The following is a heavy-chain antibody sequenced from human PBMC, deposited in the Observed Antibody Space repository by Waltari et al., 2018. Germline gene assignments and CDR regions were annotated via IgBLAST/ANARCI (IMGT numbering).Heavy chain of an antibody. V-gene: IGHV3-23*03. CDR3: AKEGVAVDY. CDR1: GFPFSSYA. D-gene: IGHD6-19*01. Sequence: EVQLLESGGGLVQPGGSLRLSCAASGFPFSSYAMSWVRQAPGKGLEWVSVIYSGGSTYYADSVKSRFTISRDNSKNTLYLQMNSLRAEDTAVYYCAKEGVAVDYWGQGALVTVSS. CDR2: IYSGGST. J-gene: IGHJ4*02.